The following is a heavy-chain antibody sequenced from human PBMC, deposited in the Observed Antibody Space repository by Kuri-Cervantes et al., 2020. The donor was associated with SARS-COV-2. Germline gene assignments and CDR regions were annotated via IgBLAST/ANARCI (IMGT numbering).Heavy chain of an antibody. D-gene: IGHD2-2*02. J-gene: IGHJ4*02. CDR2: IYPGDSDT. CDR3: ARQSADCSSTSCYIDY. CDR1: GYSFTSYW. V-gene: IGHV5-51*01. Sequence: GESLKISCKGSGYSFTSYWIGWVRQMPGKGLEWMGIIYPGDSDTRYSPSFQDQVTISADKSISTAYLQWSSLKASDTAMYYCARQSADCSSTSCYIDYWGQGTLVTVSS.